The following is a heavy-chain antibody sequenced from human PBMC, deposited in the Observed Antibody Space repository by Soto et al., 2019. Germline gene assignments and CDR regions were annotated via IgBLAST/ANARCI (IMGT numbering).Heavy chain of an antibody. V-gene: IGHV1-69*02. CDR3: AKSPGYDFWSGYDPMAAYYYYYYMDV. Sequence: SVKVSCKASGGTFSSYTISWVRQAPGQGLEWMGRIIPILGIANYAQKFQGRVTITADKSTSTAYMELSSLRSEDTAVYYCAKSPGYDFWSGYDPMAAYYYYYYMDVWGKGTTVTVSS. CDR2: IIPILGIA. D-gene: IGHD3-3*01. CDR1: GGTFSSYT. J-gene: IGHJ6*03.